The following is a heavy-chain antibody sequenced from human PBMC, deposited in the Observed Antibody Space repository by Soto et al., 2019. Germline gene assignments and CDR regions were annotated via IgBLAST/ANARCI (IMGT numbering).Heavy chain of an antibody. Sequence: GASLKVSCKASGYTFTSYDISWVRQATGQGLEWMGWMNPNSGNTGYAQKFQGRVTMTRNTSISTAYMELSSLRSEDTAVYYCARAPDFGSGIYYPWTAPHIWFDPWGQGSLVTVSS. CDR3: ARAPDFGSGIYYPWTAPHIWFDP. CDR1: GYTFTSYD. J-gene: IGHJ5*02. D-gene: IGHD3-10*01. V-gene: IGHV1-8*01. CDR2: MNPNSGNT.